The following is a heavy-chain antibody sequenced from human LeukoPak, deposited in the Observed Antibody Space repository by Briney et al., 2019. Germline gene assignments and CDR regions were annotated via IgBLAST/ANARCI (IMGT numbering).Heavy chain of an antibody. CDR2: TYYRSKWYN. CDR1: GDSVSSSSAA. CDR3: AREGSEGYLFDY. V-gene: IGHV6-1*01. J-gene: IGHJ4*02. Sequence: SQTLSLTCAISGDSVSSSSAAWSWIRQSPSRGLEWLGRTYYRSKWYNDYAISVKSRITINPDTSKNQFSLQLNSMTPEDTAVYYCAREGSEGYLFDYWGQGTLVTVSS. D-gene: IGHD1-1*01.